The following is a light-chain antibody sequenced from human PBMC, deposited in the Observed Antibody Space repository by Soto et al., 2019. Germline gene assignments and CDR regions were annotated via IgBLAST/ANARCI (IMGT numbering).Light chain of an antibody. CDR2: AAS. J-gene: IGKJ1*01. CDR3: QQYSSTPRT. CDR1: QSIGTNY. Sequence: ENRLTQSPGTLSLSPGERATLSCRASQSIGTNYVAWFQQKPGQAPTLLIYAASRRATGIPDRFSGSGFGTEFTLTISRLEPENFAVYFCQQYSSTPRTFGQGTKV. V-gene: IGKV3-20*01.